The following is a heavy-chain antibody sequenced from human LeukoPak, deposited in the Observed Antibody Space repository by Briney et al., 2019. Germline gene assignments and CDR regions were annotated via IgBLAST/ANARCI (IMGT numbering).Heavy chain of an antibody. Sequence: PSETLSLTCAVYGGSFSGYYWSWIRQPPGKGLEWIGEINHSGSTNYNPSLKSRVTISVDTSKNQFSLKLSSVTAADTAVYYCARVPRGVSYYDSGGYHIDYWGQGTLVTVSS. CDR1: GGSFSGYY. V-gene: IGHV4-34*01. CDR3: ARVPRGVSYYDSGGYHIDY. D-gene: IGHD3-22*01. J-gene: IGHJ4*02. CDR2: INHSGST.